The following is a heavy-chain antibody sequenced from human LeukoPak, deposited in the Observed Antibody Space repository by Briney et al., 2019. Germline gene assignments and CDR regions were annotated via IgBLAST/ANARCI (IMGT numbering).Heavy chain of an antibody. J-gene: IGHJ4*02. CDR1: GGSISSYY. D-gene: IGHD6-6*01. V-gene: IGHV4-59*12. CDR2: IYYSGST. Sequence: PSETLSLTCTVSGGSISSYYWSWIRQPPGKGLEWIGYIYYSGSTNYNPSLKSRVTISVDTSKNQFSLKLSSVTAADTAVYYCARGAALGLFDYWGQGTLVTVSS. CDR3: ARGAALGLFDY.